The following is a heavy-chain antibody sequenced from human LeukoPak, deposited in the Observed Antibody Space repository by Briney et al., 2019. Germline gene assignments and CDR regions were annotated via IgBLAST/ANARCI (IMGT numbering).Heavy chain of an antibody. D-gene: IGHD1-26*01. Sequence: GGSLRLSCTAAGFSFNTYSMNWVRQAPGKGLEWVSTISSSSNYILYADSVKGRFTISRDNAKNSLFLQMNSLRAEDTAVYYCTRVFLKSYSDAFDIWGQGTMVTVSS. CDR1: GFSFNTYS. J-gene: IGHJ3*02. CDR3: TRVFLKSYSDAFDI. V-gene: IGHV3-21*01. CDR2: ISSSSNYI.